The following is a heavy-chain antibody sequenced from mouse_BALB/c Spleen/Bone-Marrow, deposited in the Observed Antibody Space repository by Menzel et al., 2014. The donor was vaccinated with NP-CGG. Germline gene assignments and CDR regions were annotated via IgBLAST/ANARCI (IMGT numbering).Heavy chain of an antibody. CDR1: GFDFSRYW. CDR3: AKNYYYGYVAY. CDR2: INPDSSTI. V-gene: IGHV4-1*02. D-gene: IGHD1-2*01. Sequence: EVHLVESGGGLVQPGGSLKLSCAASGFDFSRYWMTWVRQAPGRGLEWIGEINPDSSTINYTPSLKDKFIISRDNAKNTLYLQMNKVRSEDTALYYCAKNYYYGYVAYWGQGTLVTVSA. J-gene: IGHJ3*01.